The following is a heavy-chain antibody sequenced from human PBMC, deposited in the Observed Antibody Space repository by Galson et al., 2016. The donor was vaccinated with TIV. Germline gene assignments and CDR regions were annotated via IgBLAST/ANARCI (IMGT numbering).Heavy chain of an antibody. V-gene: IGHV3-53*01. CDR1: GFIVNNNQ. CDR2: IYSDGRP. D-gene: IGHD3-3*01. J-gene: IGHJ6*02. Sequence: SLRLSCAASGFIVNNNQMSWVRQAPGKGLEWISVIYSDGRPYYANSVAGRFTISRGDSKNTLYLQMTSLRAEGTAVYYCARDRYYDASGYYFYYYGMDVWGQGTTVTVSS. CDR3: ARDRYYDASGYYFYYYGMDV.